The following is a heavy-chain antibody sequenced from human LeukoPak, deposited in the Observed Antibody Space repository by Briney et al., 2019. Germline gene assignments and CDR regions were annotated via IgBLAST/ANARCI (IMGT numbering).Heavy chain of an antibody. D-gene: IGHD3-10*01. CDR3: ARCYGSGTTGFDNNSFDP. Sequence: GASVKVSCKASGYTFTSSGISWVRQAPGQGLEWMGWISAYNGNTNYAQNLQGRVTMTIDTSTGTAYMELRSLKSDDTAVYYCARCYGSGTTGFDNNSFDPWDQGTLVTVSS. CDR2: ISAYNGNT. V-gene: IGHV1-18*01. J-gene: IGHJ5*02. CDR1: GYTFTSSG.